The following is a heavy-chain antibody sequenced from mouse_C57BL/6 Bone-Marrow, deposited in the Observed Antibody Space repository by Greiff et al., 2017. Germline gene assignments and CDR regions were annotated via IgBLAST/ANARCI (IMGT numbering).Heavy chain of an antibody. CDR2: ISSGGSYP. V-gene: IGHV5-6*02. Sequence: EVKLVESGGDLVKPGGSLKLSCAASGFTFSSYGMSWVRQTPDTRLEWVATISSGGSYPYYTDSVKGRFTISRDNAKNTLYLQMSSLKSEDTAMYYCARRGPVYAMDYWGQGTTVTVSS. CDR3: ARRGPVYAMDY. CDR1: GFTFSSYG. J-gene: IGHJ4*01.